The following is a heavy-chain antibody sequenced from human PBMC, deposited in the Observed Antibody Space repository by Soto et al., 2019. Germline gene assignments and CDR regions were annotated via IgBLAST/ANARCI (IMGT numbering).Heavy chain of an antibody. Sequence: QITLKESGPTLVKPTQTLTLTCTFSGFSLSTSGVGVGWIRQPPGKALEWLALIYWDDDKRYSPSLKSRLTITKETSKNQVVLTMTNMDPVDTATYYCAHSREMLGIAVAGPFDPWGQGTLVTVSS. CDR2: IYWDDDK. J-gene: IGHJ5*02. D-gene: IGHD6-19*01. CDR3: AHSREMLGIAVAGPFDP. CDR1: GFSLSTSGVG. V-gene: IGHV2-5*02.